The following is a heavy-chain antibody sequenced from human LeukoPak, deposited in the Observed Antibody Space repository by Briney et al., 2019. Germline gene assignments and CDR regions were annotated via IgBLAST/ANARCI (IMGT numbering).Heavy chain of an antibody. D-gene: IGHD3-9*01. Sequence: SSGKVSCKASGHTFTSYGISWVRQAPGQGLEWMGWVSTYNGNTNYAQKLQGRVTMTTDTSTRTAYMELRSLRPDDTAVYYCAKTDHITILPVDQGGQGTLVTVSS. J-gene: IGHJ4*02. V-gene: IGHV1-18*01. CDR1: GHTFTSYG. CDR2: VSTYNGNT. CDR3: AKTDHITILPVDQ.